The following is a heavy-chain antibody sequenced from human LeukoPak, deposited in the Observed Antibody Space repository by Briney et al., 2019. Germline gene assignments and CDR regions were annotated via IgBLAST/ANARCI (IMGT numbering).Heavy chain of an antibody. D-gene: IGHD6-19*01. CDR1: GYTFTSYD. CDR2: MNPNSGNT. V-gene: IGHV1-8*01. CDR3: ARRRRMSSGWYANWFDP. J-gene: IGHJ5*02. Sequence: GASVKVSCKASGYTFTSYDINWVRQATGQGLEWMGWMNPNSGNTGYAQKFQGRVTMTRNTSISTAYMELSSLRSEDTAVYYCARRRRMSSGWYANWFDPWGQGTLVTVSS.